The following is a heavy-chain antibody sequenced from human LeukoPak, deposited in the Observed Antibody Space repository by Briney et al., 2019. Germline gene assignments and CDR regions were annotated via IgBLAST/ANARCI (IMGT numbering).Heavy chain of an antibody. CDR2: INPNSGGT. V-gene: IGHV1-2*02. J-gene: IGHJ6*03. CDR1: GYTFTGYY. CDR3: ARAPDSSGYYATYYYYYMDV. Sequence: ASVKVSCKASGYTFTGYYMHWVRQAPGQGLEWMGWINPNSGGTNYAQKFQGRVTMTRDTSISTAYMELSRLRSGDTAVYYCARAPDSSGYYATYYYYYMDVWGKGTTVTVSS. D-gene: IGHD3-22*01.